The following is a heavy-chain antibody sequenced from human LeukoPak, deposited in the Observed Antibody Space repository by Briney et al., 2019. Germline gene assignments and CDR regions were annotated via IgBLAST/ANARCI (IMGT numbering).Heavy chain of an antibody. CDR3: ARSLRVGDIAVVPAGKYAFDV. D-gene: IGHD2-2*01. CDR2: ITSYNGNT. V-gene: IGHV1-18*04. Sequence: ASVKLSCTPSGYTFTDDYMHWVRQAPGQGLEWMGWITSYNGNTNSAQKLQGSLSMTTDTSTSTAYMELRGLRSDDTPVSYCARSLRVGDIAVVPAGKYAFDVWGQGTMVTVSS. J-gene: IGHJ3*01. CDR1: GYTFTDDY.